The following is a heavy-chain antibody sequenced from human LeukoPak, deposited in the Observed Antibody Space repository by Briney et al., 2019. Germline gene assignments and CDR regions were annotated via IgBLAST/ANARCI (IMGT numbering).Heavy chain of an antibody. CDR1: GITFSDYY. CDR2: ISPNSTYT. J-gene: IGHJ4*02. V-gene: IGHV3-11*03. CDR3: AAVTAADY. D-gene: IGHD6-13*01. Sequence: GGSLRLSCAVSGITFSDYYMNWIRQAPGKGLEWISYISPNSTYTDSADSVKGRFTISRDNAKNSLFLQIDSLRVEDTAVYYCAAVTAADYWGQGTLVAVSS.